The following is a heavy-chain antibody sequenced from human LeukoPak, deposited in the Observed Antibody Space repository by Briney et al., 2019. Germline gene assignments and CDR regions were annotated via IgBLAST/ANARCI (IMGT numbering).Heavy chain of an antibody. Sequence: ASVKVSCKASGYTFTSYYMHWVRQAPGQGLEWMGIINPSGGSTSYAQKFQGRVTMTRDTSTSTVYMELSSLRSEGTAVYYCARGYCSSTSCSPRYYYYYYMDVWGKGTTVTISS. CDR2: INPSGGST. D-gene: IGHD2-2*01. V-gene: IGHV1-46*01. CDR1: GYTFTSYY. J-gene: IGHJ6*03. CDR3: ARGYCSSTSCSPRYYYYYYMDV.